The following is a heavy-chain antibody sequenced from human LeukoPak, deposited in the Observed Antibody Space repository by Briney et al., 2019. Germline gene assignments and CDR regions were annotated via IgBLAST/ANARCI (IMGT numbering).Heavy chain of an antibody. J-gene: IGHJ4*02. CDR1: GFTFSSYG. CDR3: ARAVDCGDVPFDY. CDR2: IWYDGSNK. Sequence: GGSLRLSCAASGFTFSSYGMHWVRQAPGKGLEWVAVIWYDGSNKYYADSVKGRFTISRDNSKNTLYLQMNSLRAEDTAVYYCARAVDCGDVPFDYWGQGTLVTVSS. D-gene: IGHD4-17*01. V-gene: IGHV3-33*01.